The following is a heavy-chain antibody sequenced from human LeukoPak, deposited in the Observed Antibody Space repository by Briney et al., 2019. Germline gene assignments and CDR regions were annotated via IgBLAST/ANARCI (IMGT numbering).Heavy chain of an antibody. CDR1: GGSISSYY. Sequence: SETLSLTCTVSGGSISSYYWSWIRKPAGKGLEWIGYIYYSGSTYYNPSLKSRVTISVDTSKNQFSLKLSSVTAADTAVYYCARANGSGRDYYYYGMDVWGQGTTVTVSS. V-gene: IGHV4-59*06. CDR3: ARANGSGRDYYYYGMDV. D-gene: IGHD3-10*01. J-gene: IGHJ6*02. CDR2: IYYSGST.